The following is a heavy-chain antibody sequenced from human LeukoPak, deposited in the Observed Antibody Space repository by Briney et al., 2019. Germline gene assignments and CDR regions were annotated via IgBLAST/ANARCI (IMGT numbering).Heavy chain of an antibody. D-gene: IGHD3-10*01. V-gene: IGHV4-34*01. Sequence: SETLSLTCAVYGGSFSGYYWSWIRQPPGKGLEWIGEINHSGSTNYNPSLKSRVTISVDTSKNQFSLKLSSVTAADTAVYYCARGGYYGSGSYYRGIWYFDYWGQGTLVTVSS. CDR2: INHSGST. J-gene: IGHJ4*02. CDR1: GGSFSGYY. CDR3: ARGGYYGSGSYYRGIWYFDY.